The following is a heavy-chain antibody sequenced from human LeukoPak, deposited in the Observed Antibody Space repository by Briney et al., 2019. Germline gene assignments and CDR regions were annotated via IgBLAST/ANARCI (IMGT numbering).Heavy chain of an antibody. J-gene: IGHJ4*02. CDR1: GFTFSSYA. D-gene: IGHD3-22*01. CDR3: ARDRPRPGYDSSGYYYSDYFDY. CDR2: ISGRDSTT. V-gene: IGHV3-23*01. Sequence: PGGSLRLSCAASGFTFSSYAMSWVRQAPGKGLEWVSGISGRDSTTYYADSVKGRFTISRENSKNTLYLQMNSLRAEDTAVYYCARDRPRPGYDSSGYYYSDYFDYWGQGTLVTVSS.